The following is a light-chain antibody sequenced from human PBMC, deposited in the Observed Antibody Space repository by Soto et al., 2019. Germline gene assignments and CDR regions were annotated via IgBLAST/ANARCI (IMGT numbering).Light chain of an antibody. CDR1: QSISSW. Sequence: DIQMTQSPSTLSASVGDRVTITCRASQSISSWLGWYQQKLGRAPRLLIYDASSLESGGPSRISGSGYGTEFTLTISSMQPDDFAADYCQQYNTYSSLTFGGGTKVEIK. CDR3: QQYNTYSSLT. CDR2: DAS. V-gene: IGKV1-5*01. J-gene: IGKJ4*01.